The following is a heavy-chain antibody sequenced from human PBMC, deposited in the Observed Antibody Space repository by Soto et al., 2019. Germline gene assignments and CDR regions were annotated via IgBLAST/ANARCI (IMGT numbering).Heavy chain of an antibody. CDR2: ISSSSSYI. CDR1: GFTFSSYS. D-gene: IGHD3-10*01. J-gene: IGHJ6*03. Sequence: GGSLRLSCAASGFTFSSYSMNWVRQAPGKGLEWVSSISSSSSYIYYADSVKGRFTISRDNAKNSLYLQMNSLRAEDTAVYYCARDPRGYYGSGSPYYYYYMDVWGKGTTVTVSS. V-gene: IGHV3-21*01. CDR3: ARDPRGYYGSGSPYYYYYMDV.